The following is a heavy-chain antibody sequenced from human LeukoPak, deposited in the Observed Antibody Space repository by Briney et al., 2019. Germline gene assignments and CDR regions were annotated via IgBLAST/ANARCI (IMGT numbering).Heavy chain of an antibody. D-gene: IGHD1-26*01. CDR2: IKSKPDGGAI. CDR3: TRDKLELRQFDY. CDR1: GFTFSNAW. V-gene: IGHV3-15*01. J-gene: IGHJ4*02. Sequence: PGGSLRLSCAASGFTFSNAWMSWVRQAPGKGLEWVGRIKSKPDGGAIDYAAPVKGRFIISSDDSKDMLYLQMNSLKTEDTGVYYCTRDKLELRQFDYWGQGTLVTVSS.